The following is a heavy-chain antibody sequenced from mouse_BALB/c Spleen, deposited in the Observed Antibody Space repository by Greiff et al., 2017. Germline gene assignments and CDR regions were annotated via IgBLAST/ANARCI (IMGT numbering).Heavy chain of an antibody. V-gene: IGHV14-4*02. J-gene: IGHJ4*01. CDR1: GFNIKDYY. CDR3: NAIYYYGSPPSYAMDY. CDR2: IDPENGDT. Sequence: EVQLQQSGAELVRSGASVKLSCTASGFNIKDYYMHWVKQRPEQGLEWIGWIDPENGDTEYAPKFQGKATMTADTSSNTAYLQLSSLTSEDTAVYYCNAIYYYGSPPSYAMDYWGRGTSVTVSS. D-gene: IGHD1-1*01.